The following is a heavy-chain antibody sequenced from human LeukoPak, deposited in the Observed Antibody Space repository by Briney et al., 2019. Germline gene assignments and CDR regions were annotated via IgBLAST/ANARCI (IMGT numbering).Heavy chain of an antibody. J-gene: IGHJ6*03. CDR1: GFTFSSYS. CDR2: ISSSSSTI. Sequence: GGSLRLSCAASGFTFSSYSMNWVRQAPGKGLEWVSYISSSSSTIYYADSVKGRFTISRDNSKNMLYLQMNSLRAEDTAVYYCALDSSNYYDSSGYYYDYYYMDVWGKGTTVTVSS. V-gene: IGHV3-48*01. CDR3: ALDSSNYYDSSGYYYDYYYMDV. D-gene: IGHD3-22*01.